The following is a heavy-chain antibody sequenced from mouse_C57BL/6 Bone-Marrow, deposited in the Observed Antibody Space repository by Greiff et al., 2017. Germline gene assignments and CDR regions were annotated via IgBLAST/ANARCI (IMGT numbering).Heavy chain of an antibody. D-gene: IGHD4-1*02. J-gene: IGHJ2*01. CDR1: GFTFSDFY. V-gene: IGHV7-1*01. CDR3: ARVSSTGTGYYFDY. CDR2: SRNKANDSTT. Sequence: DVMLVESGGGLVQSGRSLRLSCATSGFTFSDFYMEWVRPAPGKGLVWSAASRNKANDSTTEYSAYVKGRFIVSSDTSPSILYLQMNALRAEDTAIDYCARVSSTGTGYYFDYWGQGTTLTVSS.